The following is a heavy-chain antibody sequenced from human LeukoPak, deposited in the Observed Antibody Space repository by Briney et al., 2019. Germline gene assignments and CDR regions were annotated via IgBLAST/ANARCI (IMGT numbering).Heavy chain of an antibody. D-gene: IGHD3-9*01. J-gene: IGHJ4*02. V-gene: IGHV3-21*01. CDR1: GFTFSSYS. Sequence: GGSLRLSCAASGFTFSSYSMNWVRQAPGKGLEWVSSITSSTSYIYYADSVKGRFTISRDNAKNSLYLQMNSLGAEDTAVYYCARGNFLRHFDSSPPYWGRGTLVTVSS. CDR2: ITSSTSYI. CDR3: ARGNFLRHFDSSPPY.